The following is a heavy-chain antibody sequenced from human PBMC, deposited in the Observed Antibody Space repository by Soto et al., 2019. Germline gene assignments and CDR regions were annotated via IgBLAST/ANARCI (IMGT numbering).Heavy chain of an antibody. D-gene: IGHD3-22*01. Sequence: QVPLVQSGAEVKKPGASVKVSCKASGYTFTSYGISWVRQAPGQGLEWMGWISAYNGNTNYAQKLQGRVTMTTDTSTSTAYMELRSLRSDDTAVYYRARGTYYYDSSGYYSPDYFDYWGQGTLVTVSS. CDR3: ARGTYYYDSSGYYSPDYFDY. CDR1: GYTFTSYG. J-gene: IGHJ4*02. CDR2: ISAYNGNT. V-gene: IGHV1-18*01.